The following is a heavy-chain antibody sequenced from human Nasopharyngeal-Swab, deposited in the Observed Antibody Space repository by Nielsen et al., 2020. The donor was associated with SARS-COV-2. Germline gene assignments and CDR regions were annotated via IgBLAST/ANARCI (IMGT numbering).Heavy chain of an antibody. Sequence: SETLSLTCSVSGGSISSYYWSWIRQPPRKGLEWIGYIYYTGITYYNPSLKSRVTISVDTSKNQFSLKLSSVTAADTAVYYCARFSGYDYPYNWFDPWGQGTLVTVSS. V-gene: IGHV4-59*13. CDR2: IYYTGIT. D-gene: IGHD5-12*01. J-gene: IGHJ5*02. CDR3: ARFSGYDYPYNWFDP. CDR1: GGSISSYY.